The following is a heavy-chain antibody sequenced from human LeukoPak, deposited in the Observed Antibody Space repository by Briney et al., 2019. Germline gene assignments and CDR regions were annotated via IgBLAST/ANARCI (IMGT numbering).Heavy chain of an antibody. J-gene: IGHJ4*02. CDR1: GGSISSGTYY. CDR2: INTSGST. D-gene: IGHD2-2*01. CDR3: ARDSRVPAAPLDY. V-gene: IGHV4-61*02. Sequence: SETLSLTCTVSGGSISSGTYYWSWIRQPAGKGLEWIGRINTSGSTNYNPSLKSRVTISVDTSKNQFSLKLSSVTAADTAVYYCARDSRVPAAPLDYWGQGTLVTVSS.